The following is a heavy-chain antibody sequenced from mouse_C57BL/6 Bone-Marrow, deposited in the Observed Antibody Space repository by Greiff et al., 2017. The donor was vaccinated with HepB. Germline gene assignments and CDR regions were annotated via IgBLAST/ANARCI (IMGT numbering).Heavy chain of an antibody. V-gene: IGHV1-81*01. D-gene: IGHD2-3*01. J-gene: IGHJ2*01. Sequence: VQLVESGAELARPGASVKLSCKASGYTFTSYGISWVKQRTGQGLEWIGEIYPRSGNTYYNEKFKGKATLTADKSSSTAYMELRSLTSEDSAVYFCARWGIYDGYYVNFDYWGQGTTLTVSS. CDR3: ARWGIYDGYYVNFDY. CDR2: IYPRSGNT. CDR1: GYTFTSYG.